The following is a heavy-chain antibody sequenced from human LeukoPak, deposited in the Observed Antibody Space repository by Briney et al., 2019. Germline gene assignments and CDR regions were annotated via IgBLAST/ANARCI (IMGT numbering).Heavy chain of an antibody. J-gene: IGHJ4*02. Sequence: GESLKISCKGSGYTFTNYRIGWVRQMPGKGLEWMGIIHPGDSDTRYSPSFEGQVTISADKSISTAYLQWSSLKASDTAMYYCATYPGNYWPPGWGQGTLVTVSS. V-gene: IGHV5-51*01. CDR3: ATYPGNYWPPG. CDR1: GYTFTNYR. CDR2: IHPGDSDT. D-gene: IGHD1-7*01.